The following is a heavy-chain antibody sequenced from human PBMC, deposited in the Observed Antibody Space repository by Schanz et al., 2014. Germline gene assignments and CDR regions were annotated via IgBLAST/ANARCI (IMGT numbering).Heavy chain of an antibody. J-gene: IGHJ4*02. CDR2: ISHNSHYT. Sequence: QVQLLESGGGLFKPGGSLRLSCAGSGFTFADYYMTWIRQAPGKGLEWVSYISHNSHYTNYADSVKGRFIISRDTAENSVYLQMNSLRAEDTAVYYCAKGRGSWGYFFDYWGQGTLVTVSS. V-gene: IGHV3-11*06. D-gene: IGHD6-13*01. CDR1: GFTFADYY. CDR3: AKGRGSWGYFFDY.